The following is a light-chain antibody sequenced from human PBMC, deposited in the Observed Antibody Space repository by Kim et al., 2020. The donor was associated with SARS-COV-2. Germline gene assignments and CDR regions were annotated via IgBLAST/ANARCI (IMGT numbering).Light chain of an antibody. J-gene: IGKJ2*01. V-gene: IGKV3-20*01. CDR3: PEYGSSPVT. CDR1: QSVSRSY. CDR2: GAS. Sequence: EIVLTQSPGTLSLSPGERATLSCRASQSVSRSYLAWYQQKPGQAPRLLIHGASNRDTGIPDRFSGSGSGTDFTLTISSMEPGDFGVYYCPEYGSSPVTLGQGTKLE.